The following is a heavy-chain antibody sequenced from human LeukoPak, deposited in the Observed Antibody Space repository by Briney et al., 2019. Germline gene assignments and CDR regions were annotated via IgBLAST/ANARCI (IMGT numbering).Heavy chain of an antibody. CDR2: IYPGDSDT. CDR3: ARQSYFDY. CDR1: GHSFTNHW. J-gene: IGHJ4*02. Sequence: GESLKISCEASGHSFTNHWIGWVRQMPGKGLEWMGIIYPGDSDTRYSPSFQGQVTISADKSISTAYLQWSSLKASDTAMYYCARQSYFDYWGQGTLVTVSS. V-gene: IGHV5-51*01.